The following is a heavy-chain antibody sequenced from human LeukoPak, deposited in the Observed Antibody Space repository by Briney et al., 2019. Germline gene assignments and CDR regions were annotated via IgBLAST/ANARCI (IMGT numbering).Heavy chain of an antibody. J-gene: IGHJ5*02. Sequence: SETLSLTCTVSGVTISNYYWSWLPQPPGKGLEWIGYLYYSGSNNYNPSLKSRVTISVDTSKNQCSLKLSSVTAAVTAVYYCARRKDYCSSTSCYNWFDPWGQGTLVTVSS. CDR1: GVTISNYY. D-gene: IGHD2-2*01. V-gene: IGHV4-59*08. CDR3: ARRKDYCSSTSCYNWFDP. CDR2: LYYSGSN.